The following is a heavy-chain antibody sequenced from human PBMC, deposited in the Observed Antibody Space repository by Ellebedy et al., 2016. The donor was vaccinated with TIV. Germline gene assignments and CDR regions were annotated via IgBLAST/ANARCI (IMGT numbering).Heavy chain of an antibody. CDR1: GFTFGTYS. J-gene: IGHJ4*02. CDR2: ISPRSDYI. V-gene: IGHV3-21*03. Sequence: GGSLRLSCAASGFTFGTYSMNWVRQAPGKGLEWVSSISPRSDYIYYRDSVKGRFTISRDNAKNSLYLQMDSLRAEDTAVYYCATLTGGGYGKYYFDYWGQGTLDTVSS. CDR3: ATLTGGGYGKYYFDY. D-gene: IGHD1-26*01.